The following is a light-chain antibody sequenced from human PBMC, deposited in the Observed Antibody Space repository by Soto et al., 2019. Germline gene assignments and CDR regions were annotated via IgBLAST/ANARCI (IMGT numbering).Light chain of an antibody. CDR2: GAS. CDR3: QQYGASPLYT. Sequence: EIVLTQSPGTLSLSPGERATLSCRASQSISNTFLAWYQQKPGQAPRLLIYGASSRATGTPDRFSGSGSGTDFTLSISRLEPEDFSVYYCQQYGASPLYTFGQGTNLEIK. CDR1: QSISNTF. V-gene: IGKV3-20*01. J-gene: IGKJ2*01.